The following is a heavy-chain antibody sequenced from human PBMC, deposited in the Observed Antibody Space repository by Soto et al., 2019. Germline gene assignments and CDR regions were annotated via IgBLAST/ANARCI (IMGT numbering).Heavy chain of an antibody. CDR3: ASRGYCSGGSCYEYYFDY. CDR2: IYYSGST. J-gene: IGHJ4*02. V-gene: IGHV4-39*01. CDR1: GGSISSSSYY. D-gene: IGHD2-15*01. Sequence: QLQLQESGPGLVKPSETLSLTCTVSGGSISSSSYYWGWIRQPPGKGLEWIGSIYYSGSTYYNPSLKSRVTLSVDTSKNQFSLKLSSVTAADTAVYYCASRGYCSGGSCYEYYFDYWGQGTLVTVSS.